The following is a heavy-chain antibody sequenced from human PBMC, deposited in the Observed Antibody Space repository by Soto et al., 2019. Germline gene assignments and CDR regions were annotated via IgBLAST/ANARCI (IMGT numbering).Heavy chain of an antibody. J-gene: IGHJ4*02. CDR2: INPNSGDT. V-gene: IGHV1-2*02. CDR1: GYIFTAYS. Sequence: ASVNVSCKSSGYIFTAYSIHWVRQAPGQGLEWLGWINPNSGDTIYAQKFQDRVTMTCDTSVSTAYLELSSLSSDDTALYYCAREASAVVSLDYWGQGTLVTFSS. CDR3: AREASAVVSLDY. D-gene: IGHD2-15*01.